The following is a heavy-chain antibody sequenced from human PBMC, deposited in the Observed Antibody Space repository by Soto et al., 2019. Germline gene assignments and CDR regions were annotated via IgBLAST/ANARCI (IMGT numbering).Heavy chain of an antibody. V-gene: IGHV3-23*01. CDR3: AKDRGDYYYYYYGMDV. CDR1: GFTFSSYA. CDR2: ISGSGGST. Sequence: GGSLRLSCAASGFTFSSYAMSWVRQAPGKGLEWVSAISGSGGSTYYADSVKGRFTISRDNFKNTLYLQMNSLRAEDTAVYYCAKDRGDYYYYYYGMDVWGQGTTVTVSS. D-gene: IGHD2-21*01. J-gene: IGHJ6*02.